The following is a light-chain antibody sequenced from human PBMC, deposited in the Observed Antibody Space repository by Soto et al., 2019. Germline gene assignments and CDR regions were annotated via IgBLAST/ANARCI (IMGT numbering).Light chain of an antibody. Sequence: DIPMTQSPSVMSASVGDRVTITCRASQGIANYLIWFQQKPGKAPKRLIFAASSLQSGVPSRFSGSGSGTEFTLTSSSLQPEEFASYYCLQHKTYPYTFGQGTKLEIK. CDR2: AAS. J-gene: IGKJ2*01. V-gene: IGKV1-17*03. CDR1: QGIANY. CDR3: LQHKTYPYT.